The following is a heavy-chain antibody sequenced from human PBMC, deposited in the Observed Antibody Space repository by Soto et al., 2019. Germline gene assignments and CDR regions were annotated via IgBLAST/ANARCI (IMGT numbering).Heavy chain of an antibody. D-gene: IGHD6-6*01. Sequence: ASVKVSCKASGYTFTDYYLHWVRQAPGQGLECMGWISPNNGDTNYAQKFQGRVTMTRDTSISTAYMEVSRLRSDDTAVYYCARSVSFITPRPDYWGQGTLVTVSS. CDR3: ARSVSFITPRPDY. V-gene: IGHV1-2*02. J-gene: IGHJ4*02. CDR2: ISPNNGDT. CDR1: GYTFTDYY.